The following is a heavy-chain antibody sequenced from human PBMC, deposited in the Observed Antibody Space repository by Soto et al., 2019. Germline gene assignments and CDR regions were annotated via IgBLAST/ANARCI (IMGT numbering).Heavy chain of an antibody. CDR3: AKYYDSGSYNHYYGLGV. CDR2: ISSSGGTT. CDR1: GFTFSSYA. J-gene: IGHJ6*02. V-gene: IGHV3-23*01. Sequence: GGSLRLSCAASGFTFSSYAMSWVRQPPGQGLDWVSTISSSGGTTYYADSVKGRFTISRDNSKNTLYLQMSSLRAEDTALYYCAKYYDSGSYNHYYGLGVWGRGTTVTVSS. D-gene: IGHD3-10*01.